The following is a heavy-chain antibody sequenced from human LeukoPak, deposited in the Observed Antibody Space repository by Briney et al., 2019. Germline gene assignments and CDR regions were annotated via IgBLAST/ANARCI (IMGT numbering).Heavy chain of an antibody. CDR2: INHSGST. V-gene: IGHV4-34*01. J-gene: IGHJ6*03. CDR1: GGSFSGYY. Sequence: SETLSLTCAVYGGSFSGYYWSWIRQPPGKGLEWIGEINHSGSTNYNPSLKSRVTISVDTSKNQFSLKLSSVTAADTAVYYCARLATEWQAYYYYYMDVWGKGTTVTVSS. D-gene: IGHD5-12*01. CDR3: ARLATEWQAYYYYYMDV.